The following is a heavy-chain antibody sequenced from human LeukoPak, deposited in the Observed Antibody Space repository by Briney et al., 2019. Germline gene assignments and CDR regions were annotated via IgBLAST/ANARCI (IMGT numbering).Heavy chain of an antibody. V-gene: IGHV3-23*01. CDR3: ATETRGYCSSTSCYTGY. J-gene: IGHJ4*02. CDR2: ISGSGGST. CDR1: GFTFSSCA. Sequence: GSLRLSCAASGFTFSSCAMSWVRQAPGKGLEWVSAISGSGGSTYYADSVKGRFTISRDNSKNTLYLQMNSLRAEDTAVYYCATETRGYCSSTSCYTGYWGQGTLVTVSS. D-gene: IGHD2-2*02.